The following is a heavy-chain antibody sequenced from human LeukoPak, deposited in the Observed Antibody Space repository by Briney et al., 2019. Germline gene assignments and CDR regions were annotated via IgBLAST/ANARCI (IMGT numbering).Heavy chain of an antibody. Sequence: GGSLRLSCAASGFSFSSCAMGWVRQAPGKGPDWVSSISGGADSTYYADSVKGRFTISRDNSKNTLYLQINSLRVEDTAIYYCVKAREYSGHDPVRDYWRQGALVTDSS. D-gene: IGHD5-12*01. CDR3: VKAREYSGHDPVRDY. V-gene: IGHV3-23*01. CDR2: ISGGADST. CDR1: GFSFSSCA. J-gene: IGHJ4*02.